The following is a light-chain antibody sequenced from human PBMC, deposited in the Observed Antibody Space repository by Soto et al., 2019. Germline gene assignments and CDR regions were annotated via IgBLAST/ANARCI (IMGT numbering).Light chain of an antibody. V-gene: IGKV3-11*01. CDR2: GAS. CDR3: QQRSNWPPLT. J-gene: IGKJ4*01. Sequence: EIVLTQSPTRLSLSPGERATLSCRASQSISTNLAWYQQKPGQAPRLLIYGASIRATGIPVRFRGSGSGTDFALTISSLEPGDFAVYYCQQRSNWPPLTFGGGTKVDIK. CDR1: QSISTN.